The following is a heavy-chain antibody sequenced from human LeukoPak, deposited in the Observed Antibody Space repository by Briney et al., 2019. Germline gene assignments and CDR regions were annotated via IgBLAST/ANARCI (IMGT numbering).Heavy chain of an antibody. CDR3: EKSPSGFTYGRNWLDP. D-gene: IGHD3-22*01. CDR1: GYSFSSYW. Sequence: GESLKISCKGSGYSFSSYWIAWVRQMPGKGLEWMGIIYPGDSDTRYSPSFEGQVTISADKSISTAYLQWRSLKASDTAMYYCEKSPSGFTYGRNWLDPWGQGTLVTVSS. J-gene: IGHJ5*01. CDR2: IYPGDSDT. V-gene: IGHV5-51*01.